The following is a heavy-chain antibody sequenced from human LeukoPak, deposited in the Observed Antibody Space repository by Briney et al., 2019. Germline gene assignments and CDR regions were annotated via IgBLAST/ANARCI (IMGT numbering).Heavy chain of an antibody. CDR1: GGSISSSSYY. CDR2: IYYSGST. J-gene: IGHJ4*02. D-gene: IGHD5-18*01. CDR3: ARSRKRGYSYGYLY. V-gene: IGHV4-39*01. Sequence: PSETLSLTCTVSGGSISSSSYYWGWIRQPPGKGLEWIGSIYYSGSTYYNPSLKSRVTISVDTSKNQFSLKLSSVTAADTAVYYCARSRKRGYSYGYLYWGQGTLVTVSS.